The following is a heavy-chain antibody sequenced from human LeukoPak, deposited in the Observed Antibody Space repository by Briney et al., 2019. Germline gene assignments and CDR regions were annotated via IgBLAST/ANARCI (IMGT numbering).Heavy chain of an antibody. CDR3: ASSGGIVAMVGGYYYGMDV. Sequence: ASVKVSCKASDYTFPTYGITWVRQAPGQGLEWMGWISAHNGDTNYAQNLQGRVTMTTDTSTRTAYMERRSLTSDDTAVYYCASSGGIVAMVGGYYYGMDVWGQGTTVTVSS. CDR1: DYTFPTYG. D-gene: IGHD5-12*01. J-gene: IGHJ6*02. CDR2: ISAHNGDT. V-gene: IGHV1-18*01.